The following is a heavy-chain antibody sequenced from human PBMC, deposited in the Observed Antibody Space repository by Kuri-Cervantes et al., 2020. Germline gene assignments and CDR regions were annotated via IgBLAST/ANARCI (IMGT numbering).Heavy chain of an antibody. Sequence: GGSLRLSCTASGFTFGDYAMSWSRQAPGKGLEWVAVIWYDGSNKYYADSVKGRFTISRDNSKNTLYLQMNSLRAEDTAVYYCAREYYYGSGTTFDYWGQGTLVTVSS. V-gene: IGHV3-33*01. J-gene: IGHJ4*02. D-gene: IGHD3-10*01. CDR2: IWYDGSNK. CDR1: GFTFGDYA. CDR3: AREYYYGSGTTFDY.